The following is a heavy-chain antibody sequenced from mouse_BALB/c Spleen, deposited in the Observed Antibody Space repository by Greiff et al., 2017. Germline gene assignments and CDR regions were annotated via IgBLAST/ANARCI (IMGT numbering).Heavy chain of an antibody. CDR1: GYSFTSYW. CDR2: IYPGNSDT. D-gene: IGHD1-1*01. J-gene: IGHJ1*01. Sequence: EVQLQQSGTVLARPGASVKMSCKASGYSFTSYWMHWVKQRPGQGLEWIGAIYPGNSDTSYNQKFKGKAKLTAVTSASTAYMELSSLTNEDSAVYYCTNYYAKRGYFDVWGAGTTVTVSS. CDR3: TNYYAKRGYFDV. V-gene: IGHV1-5*01.